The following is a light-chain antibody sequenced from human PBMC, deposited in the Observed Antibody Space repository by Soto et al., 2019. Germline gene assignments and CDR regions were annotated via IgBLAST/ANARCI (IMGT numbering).Light chain of an antibody. CDR1: SGHSSYA. CDR2: LNSDGSH. CDR3: QTWGTGIHVV. V-gene: IGLV4-69*01. Sequence: QPVLTQSPSTSASLGASVKLTCTLNSGHSSYAIAWHQQQPEKGPRYLMNLNSDGSHSKGDGIPDRFSGSSSGAERYLTISSLQSEDEADYYCQTWGTGIHVVFGGGTQLTVL. J-gene: IGLJ2*01.